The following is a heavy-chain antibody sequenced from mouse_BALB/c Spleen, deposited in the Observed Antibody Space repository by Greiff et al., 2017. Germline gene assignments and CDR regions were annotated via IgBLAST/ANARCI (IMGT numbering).Heavy chain of an antibody. CDR1: GYSFTSYW. J-gene: IGHJ3*01. V-gene: IGHV1-5*01. D-gene: IGHD1-1*01. CDR2: IYPGNSDT. Sequence: EVQLQQSGTVLARPGASVKMSCKASGYSFTSYWMHWVKQRPGQGLEWIGAIYPGNSDTSYNQKFKGKAKLTAVTSASTAYMELSSLTNEDSAVYYCTRSYYGSSYGWFAYWGQGTLVTVSA. CDR3: TRSYYGSSYGWFAY.